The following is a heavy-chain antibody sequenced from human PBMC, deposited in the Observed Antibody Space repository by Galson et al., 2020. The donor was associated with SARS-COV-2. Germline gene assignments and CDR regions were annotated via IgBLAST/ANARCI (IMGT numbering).Heavy chain of an antibody. CDR3: TKDASPGSPGY. V-gene: IGHV3-9*01. J-gene: IGHJ4*02. Sequence: GGSLRLSCAGSGLTFDENGMHWVRQAPGKGLEWVSGILSDGTIGYADSVKGRFTISRDNAKNSLYLQMNSLRVEYSALYYCTKDASPGSPGYWGQGTLVIVSS. CDR1: GLTFDENG. CDR2: ILSDGTI.